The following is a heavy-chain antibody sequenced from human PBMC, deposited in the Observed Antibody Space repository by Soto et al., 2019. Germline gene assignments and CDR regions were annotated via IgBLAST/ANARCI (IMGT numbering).Heavy chain of an antibody. Sequence: PGGSLRLSCAASGFTFSSYSMNWVRQAPGKGLEWVSYISSSSSTIYYADSVKGRFTISRDNAENSLYLQMNSLRDEDTAVYYCARDRALYCTNGVCYDANYYGMDVWGQGTTVTVSS. V-gene: IGHV3-48*02. CDR1: GFTFSSYS. CDR3: ARDRALYCTNGVCYDANYYGMDV. D-gene: IGHD2-8*01. J-gene: IGHJ6*02. CDR2: ISSSSSTI.